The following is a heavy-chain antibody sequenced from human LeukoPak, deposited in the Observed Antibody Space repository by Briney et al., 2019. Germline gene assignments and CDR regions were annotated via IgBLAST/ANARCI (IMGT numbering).Heavy chain of an antibody. J-gene: IGHJ4*02. V-gene: IGHV1-69*05. D-gene: IGHD5-18*01. CDR2: IIPIFGTG. CDR1: RGTFSSYA. CDR3: ARALGYSYGYSWYFDN. Sequence: SVKVSCKASRGTFSSYAISWVRQAPGQGLEWVGGIIPIFGTGNYAQKFQGRVTITTDESTSTAYMELSSQRSEDTAVYYCARALGYSYGYSWYFDNWGQGTLVTVCS.